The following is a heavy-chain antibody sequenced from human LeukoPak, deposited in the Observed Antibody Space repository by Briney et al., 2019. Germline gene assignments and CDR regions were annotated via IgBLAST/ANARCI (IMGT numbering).Heavy chain of an antibody. Sequence: GVSLKISCKGSGYSFTSYWIGWGREMPGKGLEGMGIIYPGDSDTRDSPSFQCQVTSSADKSIRPSYLQWSSLKASDTAMYYCARRDRLTLWPCFDYWGQGTLVTVSS. CDR2: IYPGDSDT. J-gene: IGHJ4*02. D-gene: IGHD5-18*01. CDR3: ARRDRLTLWPCFDY. V-gene: IGHV5-51*01. CDR1: GYSFTSYW.